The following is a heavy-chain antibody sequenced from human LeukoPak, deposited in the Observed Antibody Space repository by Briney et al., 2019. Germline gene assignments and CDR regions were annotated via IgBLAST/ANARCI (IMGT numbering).Heavy chain of an antibody. J-gene: IGHJ5*02. V-gene: IGHV4-4*02. CDR1: GGSIRRSHW. CDR2: IYNSGST. Sequence: NASETLSLTCAVSGGSIRRSHWWSWVRQPPGKGLEWLAEIYNSGSTNYNPSLKSRLTISEDKSKNQSSLKLSSVTAADTAVYYCARVTYDNWFDPWGQGTLVTVSS. CDR3: ARVTYDNWFDP.